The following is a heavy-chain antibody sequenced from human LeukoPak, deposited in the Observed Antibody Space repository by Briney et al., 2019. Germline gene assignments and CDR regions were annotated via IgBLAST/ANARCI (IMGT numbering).Heavy chain of an antibody. V-gene: IGHV3-30*04. D-gene: IGHD1-26*01. CDR3: ARTTVLGATRWFDP. CDR1: GFTFSSYA. Sequence: GGSLRLSCAASGFTFSSYAMHWVRQAPGNGLEWVAVISYDGSNKYYADSVKGRFTISRDNSKNTLYLQMNSLRAEDTGIYYCARTTVLGATRWFDPWGQGTLVTVSS. CDR2: ISYDGSNK. J-gene: IGHJ5*02.